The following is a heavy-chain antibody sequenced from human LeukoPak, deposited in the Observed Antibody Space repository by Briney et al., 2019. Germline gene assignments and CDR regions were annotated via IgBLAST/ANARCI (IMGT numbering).Heavy chain of an antibody. V-gene: IGHV4-39*07. J-gene: IGHJ6*03. Sequence: SETLSLTCTVSGGSISSSSYYWGWIRQPPGKGLEWIGEINHSGSTNYNPSLKSRVTISVDTSKNQFSLKVNSVTAADTAVYYCATRPTPPYYYYYMDVWGKGTTVTVSS. CDR2: INHSGST. CDR3: ATRPTPPYYYYYMDV. D-gene: IGHD4-23*01. CDR1: GGSISSSSYY.